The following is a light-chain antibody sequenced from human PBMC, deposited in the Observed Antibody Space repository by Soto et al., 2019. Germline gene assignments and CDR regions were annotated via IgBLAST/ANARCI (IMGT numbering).Light chain of an antibody. CDR3: QQYGGSPPIT. CDR1: QSVYSNY. CDR2: DAS. J-gene: IGKJ4*01. Sequence: EVVLTQSPATLSLSPGEIATLSCRASQSVYSNYLAWYQQKPGQAPKLLIYDASSRATGIPDRFRGSGSGTDFTLTISTLVPEDLAVYYCQQYGGSPPITFGGGTKVEIK. V-gene: IGKV3-20*01.